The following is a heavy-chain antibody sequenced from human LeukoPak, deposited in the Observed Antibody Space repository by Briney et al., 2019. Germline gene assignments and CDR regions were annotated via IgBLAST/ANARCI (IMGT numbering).Heavy chain of an antibody. D-gene: IGHD6-19*01. V-gene: IGHV4-34*01. CDR3: VRGRRQWLEPPSDYYYYMDV. CDR2: INHSGST. J-gene: IGHJ6*03. CDR1: GGSFSGYY. Sequence: SETLSLTCAVYGGSFSGYYWSWIRQPPGKGLEWIGEINHSGSTNYNPSLKSRATISVDTSKSQISLKLSSVTAADTAVYYCVRGRRQWLEPPSDYYYYMDVWGKGTTVTVSS.